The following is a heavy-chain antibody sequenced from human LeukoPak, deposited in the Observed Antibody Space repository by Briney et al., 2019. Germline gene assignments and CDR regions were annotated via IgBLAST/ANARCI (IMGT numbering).Heavy chain of an antibody. V-gene: IGHV3-23*01. J-gene: IGHJ3*02. CDR1: GFTFSSYA. CDR3: AKDWDDYEAFDI. CDR2: ISGSGGSA. Sequence: GGSLRLSCAASGFTFSSYAMSWVRQAPGKGLEWVSAISGSGGSAYYADSVKGRFTISRDNSKNTLYLQMNSLRAEDTAVYYCAKDWDDYEAFDIWGQGTMVTVSS. D-gene: IGHD4-17*01.